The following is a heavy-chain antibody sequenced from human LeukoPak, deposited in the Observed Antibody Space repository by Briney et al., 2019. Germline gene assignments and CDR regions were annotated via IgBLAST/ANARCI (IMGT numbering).Heavy chain of an antibody. D-gene: IGHD2-2*01. CDR1: GGSISSYY. CDR3: ARVPGYCSSTSCQGKYFDL. V-gene: IGHV4-59*01. J-gene: IGHJ2*01. Sequence: MSSETLSLTCTVSGGSISSYYWSWIRQPPGKGLEWIGYIYYSGSTNYNPSLKSRVTISVDTSKNQFSLKLSSVTAADTAVYYCARVPGYCSSTSCQGKYFDLWGRGTLVTVSS. CDR2: IYYSGST.